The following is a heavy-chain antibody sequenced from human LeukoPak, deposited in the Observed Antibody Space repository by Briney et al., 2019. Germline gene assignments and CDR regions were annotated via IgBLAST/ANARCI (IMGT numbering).Heavy chain of an antibody. CDR3: AKAVYSSSSEYFQH. CDR2: ISGSGGST. D-gene: IGHD6-13*01. V-gene: IGHV3-23*01. Sequence: GGSLRLSCAASGFTFSSYAMSWVRQAPGKGLEWVSAISGSGGSTYYADSVKGRFTISGDNSKNTLYLQMNSLGAEDTAVYYCAKAVYSSSSEYFQHWGQGTLVTVSS. CDR1: GFTFSSYA. J-gene: IGHJ1*01.